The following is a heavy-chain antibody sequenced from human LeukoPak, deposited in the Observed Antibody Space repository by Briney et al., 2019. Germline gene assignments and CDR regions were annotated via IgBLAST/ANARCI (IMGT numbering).Heavy chain of an antibody. J-gene: IGHJ3*02. V-gene: IGHV3-53*01. Sequence: PGGSLRLSCAASGFTVSSNYMSWVRQAPGKGLEWVSVIYSGGSTYYADSVKGRFTISRDNSKNTLYLQMNSLRAEDTAVYYCAKDKWAAGTTGFDIWGQGTMVTVSS. D-gene: IGHD6-13*01. CDR3: AKDKWAAGTTGFDI. CDR1: GFTVSSNY. CDR2: IYSGGST.